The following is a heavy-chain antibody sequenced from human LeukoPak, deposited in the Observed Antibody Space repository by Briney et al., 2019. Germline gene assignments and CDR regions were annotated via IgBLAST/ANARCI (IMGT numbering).Heavy chain of an antibody. CDR3: AREDNGGATDDGFDV. CDR2: IRVGDVT. V-gene: IGHV3-53*01. Sequence: GGSLRLSCAASGLAVSNKFMYWVRQAPGKGLEWVSVIRVGDVTHYADSVKGRFTTSRDSSKNTVYLQMESLRVEDTAVYYCAREDNGGATDDGFDVWGRGTVVIVSS. D-gene: IGHD3-16*01. J-gene: IGHJ3*01. CDR1: GLAVSNKF.